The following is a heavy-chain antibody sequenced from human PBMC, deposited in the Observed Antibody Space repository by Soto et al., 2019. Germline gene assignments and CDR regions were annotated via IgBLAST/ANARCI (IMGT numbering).Heavy chain of an antibody. D-gene: IGHD3-22*01. Sequence: QVQLVQSGAEVKKPGSSVKVSCKASGGTFSSYTISWVRQAPGQGLEWMGRIIPILGIANYAQKFQGRVTITADKSTSTAYIELSSLRSEDTAVYYCASSSDSSGYALDYWGQGTLVTVSS. CDR1: GGTFSSYT. J-gene: IGHJ4*02. CDR3: ASSSDSSGYALDY. CDR2: IIPILGIA. V-gene: IGHV1-69*02.